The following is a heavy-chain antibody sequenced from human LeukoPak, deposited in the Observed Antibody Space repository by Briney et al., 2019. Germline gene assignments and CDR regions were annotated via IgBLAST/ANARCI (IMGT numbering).Heavy chain of an antibody. CDR2: IIPIFGTA. CDR1: GGTSSSYA. Sequence: SVKVSCKASGGTSSSYAISWVRQAPGQGLEWMGGIIPIFGTANYAQKFQGRVTITADESTSTAYMELSSLRSEDTAVYYCASEPQRGLYCGGDCYSYFQHWGQGTLVTVSS. J-gene: IGHJ1*01. D-gene: IGHD2-21*02. V-gene: IGHV1-69*01. CDR3: ASEPQRGLYCGGDCYSYFQH.